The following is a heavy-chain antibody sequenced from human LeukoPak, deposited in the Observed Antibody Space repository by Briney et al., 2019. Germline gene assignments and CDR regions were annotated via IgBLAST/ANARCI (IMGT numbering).Heavy chain of an antibody. CDR1: GGTFSSYA. Sequence: ASVKVSCKASGGTFSSYAISWVRQAPGQGPEWMGGIIPIFGTANYAQKFQGRVTITADKSTSTAYMELSSLRSEDTAVYYCARMITFGGVFDYWGQGTLVTVSS. CDR2: IIPIFGTA. V-gene: IGHV1-69*06. D-gene: IGHD3-16*01. CDR3: ARMITFGGVFDY. J-gene: IGHJ4*02.